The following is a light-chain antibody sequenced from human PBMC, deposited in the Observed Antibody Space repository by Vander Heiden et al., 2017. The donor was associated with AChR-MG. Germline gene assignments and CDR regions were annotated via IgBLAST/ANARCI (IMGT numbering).Light chain of an antibody. CDR2: GKN. Sequence: SSELTQDPAVSVALGQTVRITCQGDSLRSYYASWYPQKPGQAPVLVIYGKNNRPSGIPDRFSGSISGNTASLTISGAQAEDEADYYCNSGEISGNHLVFGVGTKLTVL. V-gene: IGLV3-19*01. J-gene: IGLJ2*01. CDR1: SLRSYY. CDR3: NSGEISGNHLV.